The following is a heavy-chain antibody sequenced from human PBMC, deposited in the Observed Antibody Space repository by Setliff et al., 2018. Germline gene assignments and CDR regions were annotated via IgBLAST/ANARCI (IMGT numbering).Heavy chain of an antibody. CDR1: GFTFGDYA. J-gene: IGHJ3*02. CDR2: IRSKAYGGTT. V-gene: IGHV3-49*04. Sequence: GESLKISCTASGFTFGDYAMSWVRQAPGKGLEWVGFIRSKAYGGTTEYAASVKGRFTISRDDSKSIAYLQMNSLKTEDTAVYYCTRALADGAFDIWGQGTMVTVSS. CDR3: TRALADGAFDI.